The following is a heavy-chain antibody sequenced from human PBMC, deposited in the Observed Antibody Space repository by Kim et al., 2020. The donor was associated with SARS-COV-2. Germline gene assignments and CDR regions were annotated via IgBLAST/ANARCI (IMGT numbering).Heavy chain of an antibody. D-gene: IGHD3-22*01. V-gene: IGHV4-34*01. Sequence: NSNPSLKSRVTISVDTSKNPLSLKLSAVTAADTAVYYCARLDSSGYTFDYWGQGTLVTVSS. CDR3: ARLDSSGYTFDY. J-gene: IGHJ4*02.